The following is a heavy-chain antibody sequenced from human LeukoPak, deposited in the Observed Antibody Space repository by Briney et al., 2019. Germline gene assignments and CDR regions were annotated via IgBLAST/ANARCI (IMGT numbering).Heavy chain of an antibody. CDR3: ARAGVPGDYGGVAFDS. CDR1: GFTFSSYE. J-gene: IGHJ3*02. Sequence: PGGSLRLSCAASGFTFSSYEMNWVRQAPGKGLERVSYISSSGSTIYYADSVKGRFTISRDNAKNSQYLQMNSLRAEDTAVYYCARAGVPGDYGGVAFDSWGQGTMVTVSS. D-gene: IGHD4-17*01. V-gene: IGHV3-48*03. CDR2: ISSSGSTI.